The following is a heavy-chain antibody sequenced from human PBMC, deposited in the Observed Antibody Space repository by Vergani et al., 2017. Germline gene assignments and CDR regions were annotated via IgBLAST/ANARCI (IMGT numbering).Heavy chain of an antibody. V-gene: IGHV3-21*01. Sequence: VQLVESGGGVVQPGGSLRLSCAASGFTFSSYSMNWVRQAPGKGLEWVSSISSSSSYIYYADSVKGRFTISRDNAKNSLYLQMNSLRAEDTAVYYCARARLLWFGEGDYMDVWGKGTTVTVSS. D-gene: IGHD3-10*01. CDR3: ARARLLWFGEGDYMDV. J-gene: IGHJ6*03. CDR1: GFTFSSYS. CDR2: ISSSSSYI.